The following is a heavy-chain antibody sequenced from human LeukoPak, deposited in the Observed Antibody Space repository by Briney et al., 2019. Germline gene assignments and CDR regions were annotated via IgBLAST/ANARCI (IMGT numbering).Heavy chain of an antibody. CDR3: ARGGGYPSYDDY. V-gene: IGHV3-7*01. D-gene: IGHD5-12*01. J-gene: IGHJ4*02. CDR1: GFDFNIYW. CDR2: INLDGSET. Sequence: GGSLRLSCETSGFDFNIYWMAWVRQAPGKGLEWVAKINLDGSETFYVDSVKGRFTISRDNAKNSLYLQMNSLRAEDTAVYYCARGGGYPSYDDYWGQGTLVTVSS.